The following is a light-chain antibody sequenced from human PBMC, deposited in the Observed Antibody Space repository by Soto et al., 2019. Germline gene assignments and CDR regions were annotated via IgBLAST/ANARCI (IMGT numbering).Light chain of an antibody. CDR2: EVS. V-gene: IGLV2-8*01. J-gene: IGLJ1*01. CDR3: SSYAGRNNFV. CDR1: SSDVGGYNY. Sequence: VLAQPPSASGSPGQSVTISCTGTSSDVGGYNYVSWYQQHPGKAPKLMIYEVSKRPSGVPDRFSGSKSGNTASLTVSGLQAEDEADYYCSSYAGRNNFVFGTGTKV.